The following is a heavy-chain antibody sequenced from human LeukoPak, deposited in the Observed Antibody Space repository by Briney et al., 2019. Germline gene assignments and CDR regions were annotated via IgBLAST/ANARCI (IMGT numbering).Heavy chain of an antibody. V-gene: IGHV3-23*01. CDR2: ISGSGGST. CDR3: AADYGGSQTAY. Sequence: GGSLRPSCAASGFTFSSYAMSWVRQAPGKGLEWVSAISGSGGSTYYADSVKGRFTISRDNSKNTLYLQMNSLRAEDTAVYYCAADYGGSQTAYWGQGTLVTVSS. D-gene: IGHD4-23*01. J-gene: IGHJ4*02. CDR1: GFTFSSYA.